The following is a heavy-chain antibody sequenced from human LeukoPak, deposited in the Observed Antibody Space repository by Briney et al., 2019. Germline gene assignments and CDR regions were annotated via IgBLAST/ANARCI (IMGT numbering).Heavy chain of an antibody. J-gene: IGHJ4*02. CDR1: GFIFSSKG. Sequence: GGSLRLSCAASGFIFSSKGMHWVRQAPGKGLEWVAFIRYDGSDKYYADSVKGRFTISRDNSKGSLYLQMDSLRAEDTAVYYCARVNGDYEKTYYFDYWGQGTLVTVSS. V-gene: IGHV3-30*02. CDR3: ARVNGDYEKTYYFDY. CDR2: IRYDGSDK. D-gene: IGHD4-17*01.